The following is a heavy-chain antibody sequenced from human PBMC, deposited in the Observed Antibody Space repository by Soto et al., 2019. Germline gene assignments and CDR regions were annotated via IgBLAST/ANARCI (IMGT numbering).Heavy chain of an antibody. CDR1: GYTFTGYY. V-gene: IGHV1-2*04. Sequence: ASVKVSCKASGYTFTGYYMHWVRQAPGQGLEWMGWINPNSGGTNYAQKFQGWVTMTRDTSISTAYMELSRLRSDDTAVYYCARGAYYDSSGYYDAFDIWGQGTMVTVSS. D-gene: IGHD3-22*01. J-gene: IGHJ3*02. CDR2: INPNSGGT. CDR3: ARGAYYDSSGYYDAFDI.